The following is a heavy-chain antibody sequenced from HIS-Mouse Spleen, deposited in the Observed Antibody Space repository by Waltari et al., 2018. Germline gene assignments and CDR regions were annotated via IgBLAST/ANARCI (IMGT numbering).Heavy chain of an antibody. CDR3: AREIPYSSSWYDWYFDL. V-gene: IGHV4-39*07. CDR1: GGSISSSSYY. J-gene: IGHJ2*01. Sequence: QLQLQESGPGLVKPSETLSLTCTVSGGSISSSSYYWGWIRQPPGQGLEWLGRIYYSGVTSDNPSLKSRVTISVDTSKNQFSLKLSSVTAADTAVYYCAREIPYSSSWYDWYFDLWGRGTLVTVSS. CDR2: IYYSGVT. D-gene: IGHD6-13*01.